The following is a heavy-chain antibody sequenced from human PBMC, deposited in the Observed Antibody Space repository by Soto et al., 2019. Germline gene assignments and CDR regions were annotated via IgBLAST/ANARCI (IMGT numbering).Heavy chain of an antibody. J-gene: IGHJ3*02. V-gene: IGHV3-21*01. CDR2: ISHSGSYI. D-gene: IGHD4-17*01. CDR3: ASPRDYCVTTSNCFIAFDI. CDR1: GFSFGDYI. Sequence: AQLVESGGSLVQPGGSLRLSCAASGFSFGDYIMNWVRQAPGRGLEWVASISHSGSYIFYADSVKGRFTISRDNSRYSLYLQMNSLRVDDTAIYYCASPRDYCVTTSNCFIAFDIWGQGTRVTVSS.